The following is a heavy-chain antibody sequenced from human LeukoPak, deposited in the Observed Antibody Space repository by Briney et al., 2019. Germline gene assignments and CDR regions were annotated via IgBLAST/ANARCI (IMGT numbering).Heavy chain of an antibody. CDR3: ARPYYGSGSDLDY. CDR2: ISYDGSNK. CDR1: GFTFSSYA. V-gene: IGHV3-30*04. D-gene: IGHD3-10*01. Sequence: GGSLRLSCAASGFTFSSYAMSWVRQAPGKGLEWVAVISYDGSNKYYADSVKGRFTISRDNSKNTLYLQMNSLRAEDTAVYYCARPYYGSGSDLDYWGQGTLVTVSS. J-gene: IGHJ4*02.